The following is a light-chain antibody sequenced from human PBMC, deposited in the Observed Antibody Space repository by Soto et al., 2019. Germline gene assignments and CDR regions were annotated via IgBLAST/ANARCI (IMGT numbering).Light chain of an antibody. CDR1: QDISKY. Sequence: DLQMTQSASSLPASVGDTVTISCQASQDISKYLNWFQQKPGKVPKLLIYDVFNVETGVPSRFSGRGSGTDFTLIISSLQPEDFATYYCQQYDQLPITFGGGTKVDI. CDR3: QQYDQLPIT. CDR2: DVF. J-gene: IGKJ4*01. V-gene: IGKV1-33*01.